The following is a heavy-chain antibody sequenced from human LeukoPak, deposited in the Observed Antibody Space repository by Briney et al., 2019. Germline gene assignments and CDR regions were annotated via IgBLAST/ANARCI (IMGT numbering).Heavy chain of an antibody. J-gene: IGHJ5*02. V-gene: IGHV1-24*01. D-gene: IGHD3-22*01. CDR1: GYTLTELS. CDR3: ATAAMIVHPWVWFDP. Sequence: ASVKVSCKVSGYTLTELSMHWVRQAPGKGLEWMGGFDPEDGETIYAQKFQGRVTMTEDTSTDTAYMEPSSLRSEDTAVYYCATAAMIVHPWVWFDPWGQGTLVTVSS. CDR2: FDPEDGET.